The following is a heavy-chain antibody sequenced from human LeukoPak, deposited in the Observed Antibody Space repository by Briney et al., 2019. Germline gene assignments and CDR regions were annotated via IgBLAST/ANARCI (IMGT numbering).Heavy chain of an antibody. CDR3: ARENLYYDILTPGMDV. Sequence: GSSVKVSCNASGDIFNSYSVSWVRQAPGQGLGWMGWINPNSGGTNYAQKFQGRVTMTRDTSISTAYMELSRLRSDDTAVYYCARENLYYDILTPGMDVWGQGTTVTVSS. V-gene: IGHV1-2*02. J-gene: IGHJ6*02. CDR1: GDIFNSYS. D-gene: IGHD3-9*01. CDR2: INPNSGGT.